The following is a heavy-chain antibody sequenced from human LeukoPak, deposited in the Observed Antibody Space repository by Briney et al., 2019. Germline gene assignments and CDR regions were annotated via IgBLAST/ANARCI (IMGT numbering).Heavy chain of an antibody. D-gene: IGHD2-21*02. CDR3: ARAGSQGMGIVVVTAEYYFDY. V-gene: IGHV1-18*01. Sequence: ASVKVSCKASGYTFTSYGISWVRQAPGQGLEWMGWISAYNGNTNYAQKLQGRVTMTTDTSTSTAYMELRSLRSDDTAVYYCARAGSQGMGIVVVTAEYYFDYWGQGTLVTVSS. CDR2: ISAYNGNT. J-gene: IGHJ4*02. CDR1: GYTFTSYG.